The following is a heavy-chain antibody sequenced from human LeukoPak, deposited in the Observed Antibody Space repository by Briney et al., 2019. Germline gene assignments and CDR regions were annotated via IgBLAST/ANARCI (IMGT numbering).Heavy chain of an antibody. CDR3: AKGFSSGPWDACDI. CDR1: GFTFGTYA. Sequence: PGGSLRLSCAASGFTFGTYAMNWVRQAPGKGLEWVSSISRSGRDIYYADSVRGRFTISRDSSKNMLYLQMNSLRVEDPAVYYCAKGFSSGPWDACDIWGQGTMVTVSS. CDR2: ISRSGRDI. D-gene: IGHD3-22*01. J-gene: IGHJ3*02. V-gene: IGHV3-21*06.